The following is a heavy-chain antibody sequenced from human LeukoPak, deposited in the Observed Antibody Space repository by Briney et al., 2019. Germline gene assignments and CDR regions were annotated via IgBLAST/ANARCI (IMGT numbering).Heavy chain of an antibody. V-gene: IGHV3-11*01. J-gene: IGHJ4*02. D-gene: IGHD2-15*01. CDR1: GFTFSDYY. CDR3: ARDTGGCNGGTCYSNLYDY. CDR2: ISSSGSTI. Sequence: GGSLRLSCAASGFTFSDYYMSWIRQAPGKGLEWVSYISSSGSTIYYADSVKGRFTISRDNAKNSLYLQMNSLRAEDTAVYFCARDTGGCNGGTCYSNLYDYWGQGTLVTVSS.